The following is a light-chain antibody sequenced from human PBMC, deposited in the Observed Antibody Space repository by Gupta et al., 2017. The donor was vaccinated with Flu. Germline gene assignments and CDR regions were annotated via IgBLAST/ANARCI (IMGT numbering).Light chain of an antibody. J-gene: IGKJ2*01. CDR2: AAS. V-gene: IGKV1-39*01. Sequence: DIQMTQAPSSLSASVGDRVTITCRASQTISTYLNWYQQKPGKAPNLLIYAASSLQSGVPSRFSGSGSGTDFTLTISRLQPEDFATYYCQQSDSTPYTFGQGTKLEI. CDR1: QTISTY. CDR3: QQSDSTPYT.